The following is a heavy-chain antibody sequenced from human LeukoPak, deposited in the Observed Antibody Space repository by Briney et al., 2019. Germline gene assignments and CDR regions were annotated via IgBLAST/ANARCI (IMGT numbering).Heavy chain of an antibody. CDR1: GFTFSSYW. D-gene: IGHD3-22*01. CDR2: INSDGSST. Sequence: GGSLRLSCAASGFTFSSYWMHWVRQAPGKGLVWVSRINSDGSSTSYADSVKGRFTISRDNAKNTLYLQMNSLRAEDTAVYYCATLPYYYDSSGSYYFDYWGQGTLVTVSS. CDR3: ATLPYYYDSSGSYYFDY. J-gene: IGHJ4*02. V-gene: IGHV3-74*01.